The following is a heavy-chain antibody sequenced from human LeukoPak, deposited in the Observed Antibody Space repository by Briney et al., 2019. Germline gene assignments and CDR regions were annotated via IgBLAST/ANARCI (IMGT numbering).Heavy chain of an antibody. CDR3: ARMGVLNWFDP. CDR1: GVSVSNSGYY. J-gene: IGHJ5*02. CDR2: IYYTGST. D-gene: IGHD3-16*01. Sequence: NPSETLSLTCTVSGVSVSNSGYYWGWIRQPPGKGLEWIGSIYYTGSTYPNPSLKSRVTISVDTSKNQFSLKLSSVTAADTAVYYCARMGVLNWFDPWGQGTLVTVSS. V-gene: IGHV4-39*01.